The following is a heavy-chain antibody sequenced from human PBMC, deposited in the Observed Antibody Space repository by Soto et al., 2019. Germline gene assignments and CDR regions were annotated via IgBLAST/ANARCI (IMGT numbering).Heavy chain of an antibody. J-gene: IGHJ3*02. CDR2: INPNSGGT. D-gene: IGHD4-17*01. CDR1: GYTFTGYY. V-gene: IGHV1-2*02. Sequence: ASVKVSCKASGYTFTGYYMHWVRQAPGQGLEWMGWINPNSGGTNYAQKFQGRVTMTRDTSISTAYMELSRLRSDDTALYYCAGYDYGDYDAFDIWGQGTMVTVSS. CDR3: AGYDYGDYDAFDI.